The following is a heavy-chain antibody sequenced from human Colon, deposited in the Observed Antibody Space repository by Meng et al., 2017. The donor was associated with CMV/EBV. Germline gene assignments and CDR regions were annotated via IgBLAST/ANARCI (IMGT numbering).Heavy chain of an antibody. D-gene: IGHD6-13*01. J-gene: IGHJ4*02. V-gene: IGHV1-2*02. CDR3: VRESWYFDF. CDR1: GYTFTANQ. Sequence: VQMVQCGTEVTKPRASVTVSCHTSGYTFTANQLHWVRQAPGQGLEWMGWIYPQDGGTYFAQKFQDRVTLTRDTSITTAYMELSGLTSDDTVIYYCVRESWYFDFWGEGTLVTVSS. CDR2: IYPQDGGT.